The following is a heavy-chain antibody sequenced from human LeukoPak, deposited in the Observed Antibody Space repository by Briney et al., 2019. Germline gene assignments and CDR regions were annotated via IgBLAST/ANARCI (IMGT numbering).Heavy chain of an antibody. CDR1: GGSMTSSGYY. D-gene: IGHD1-26*01. V-gene: IGHV4-39*07. J-gene: IGHJ4*02. CDR2: IYYSGIT. CDR3: ARGSGIVGATSILFDY. Sequence: SSETLSLTCTVSGGSMTSSGYYWGWIRQSPGEGLEWIGNIYYSGITYYNPSLKSRVTISVDTSKNQFSLKLSSVTAADTAVYYCARGSGIVGATSILFDYWGQGTLVTVSS.